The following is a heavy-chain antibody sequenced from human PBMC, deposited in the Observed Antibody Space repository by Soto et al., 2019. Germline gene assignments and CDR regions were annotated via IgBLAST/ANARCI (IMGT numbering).Heavy chain of an antibody. Sequence: QLQLQESGPGLVKPSETLSLTCTVSGGSISSSSYYWGWIRQPPGKGLEWIGSIYYSGSTYYNPSLKSQVTISVDTSNNQFSLKLSSVTAADTAVYYCARVDSSGFLDWYFDLWGRGTLVTVSS. V-gene: IGHV4-39*01. CDR2: IYYSGST. J-gene: IGHJ2*01. D-gene: IGHD6-19*01. CDR1: GGSISSSSYY. CDR3: ARVDSSGFLDWYFDL.